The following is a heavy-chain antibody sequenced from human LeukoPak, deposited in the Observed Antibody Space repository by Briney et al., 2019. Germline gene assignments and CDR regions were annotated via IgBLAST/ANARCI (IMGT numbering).Heavy chain of an antibody. J-gene: IGHJ6*03. CDR1: GGSFSGYY. CDR2: INHSGST. CDR3: ARGQGASRYMDV. Sequence: PSETLCLTCAVYGGSFSGYYWSWIRQPPGKGLEWIGEINHSGSTNYNPSLKSRVTISVDTSKNQFSLKLSSVTAADTAVYYCARGQGASRYMDVWGKGTTVTVSS. V-gene: IGHV4-34*01.